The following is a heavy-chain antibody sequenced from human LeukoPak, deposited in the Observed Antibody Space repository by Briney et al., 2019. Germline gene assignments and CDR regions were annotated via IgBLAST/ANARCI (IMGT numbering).Heavy chain of an antibody. J-gene: IGHJ4*02. Sequence: SGTLSLTCAVSGGSISSSNWWSWVRQPPGKGLEWIGEIYHSGSTNYNPSLKSRVTISVDKSKNQFSLKLSSVTAADTAVYYCARVPSSGTTMVRGVIDYWGQGTLVTVSS. V-gene: IGHV4-4*02. D-gene: IGHD3-10*01. CDR1: GGSISSSNW. CDR3: ARVPSSGTTMVRGVIDY. CDR2: IYHSGST.